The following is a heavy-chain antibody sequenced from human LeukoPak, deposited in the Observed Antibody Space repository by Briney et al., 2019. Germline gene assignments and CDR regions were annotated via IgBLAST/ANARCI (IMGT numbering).Heavy chain of an antibody. CDR2: VYYSGNT. CDR1: GVSISSSNSY. CDR3: ATHLSETITTDRG. Sequence: SETLSLTCTVSGVSISSSNSYWGWIRQPPGKGLEWIGSVYYSGNTYYNASLKSQVSISIDTSKNQFSLRLTSVTAADTAVYYCATHLSETITTDRGWGQGTLVTVSS. V-gene: IGHV4-39*01. D-gene: IGHD4-11*01. J-gene: IGHJ4*02.